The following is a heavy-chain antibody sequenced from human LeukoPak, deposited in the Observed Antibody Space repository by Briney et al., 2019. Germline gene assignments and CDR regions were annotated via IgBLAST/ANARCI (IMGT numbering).Heavy chain of an antibody. J-gene: IGHJ6*03. Sequence: QSGGSLRLSCAASGFTFSDHYMDWVRQAPGKGLEWVSYISSSSSTIYYADSVKGRFTISRDNAKNSLYLQMNSLRAEDTAVYYCARALPFFYMDVWGKGTTVTVSS. V-gene: IGHV3-48*04. CDR3: ARALPFFYMDV. CDR1: GFTFSDHY. CDR2: ISSSSSTI. D-gene: IGHD3-3*01.